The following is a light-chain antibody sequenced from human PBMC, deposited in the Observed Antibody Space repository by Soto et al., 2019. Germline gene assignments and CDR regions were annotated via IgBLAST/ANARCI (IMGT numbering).Light chain of an antibody. CDR3: SSYTSSYTYV. Sequence: QSALTQPASVSGSPGQSVTISCAGTSSDVGGYNFVSWYQQHPGKAPQLMIYDVSSRPSGVSNRFSGSKSGNTASLTISWLQAEDEADYYCSSYTSSYTYVFGTGTKLTVL. J-gene: IGLJ1*01. V-gene: IGLV2-14*03. CDR2: DVS. CDR1: SSDVGGYNF.